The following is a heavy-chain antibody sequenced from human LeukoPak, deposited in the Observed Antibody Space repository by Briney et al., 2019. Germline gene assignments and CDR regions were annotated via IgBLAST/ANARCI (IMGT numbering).Heavy chain of an antibody. V-gene: IGHV1-46*03. CDR3: ARDTFPDGIAVADLFDY. J-gene: IGHJ4*02. D-gene: IGHD6-19*01. CDR2: INPSGGST. Sequence: ASVKVSCKASGYTFTSYYMHWVRQAPGQGLEWMGIINPSGGSTSYAQKFQGRVTMTRDTSTSTVYMELSSLRSEDTAVYYCARDTFPDGIAVADLFDYWGQGTLVTVSS. CDR1: GYTFTSYY.